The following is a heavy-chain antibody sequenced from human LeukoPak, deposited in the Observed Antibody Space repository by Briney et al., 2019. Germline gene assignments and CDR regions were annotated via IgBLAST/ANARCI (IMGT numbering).Heavy chain of an antibody. D-gene: IGHD2-2*01. CDR1: GGSISSGGYY. CDR3: ARVAYGTSGFAH. V-gene: IGHV4-31*03. Sequence: SETLSLTCTVSGGSISSGGYYWSWIRQRPGEGLEWIGYIYYSGSTYYSPSLKSRVTISLDTSKNQLFLKLSSVTAADTAVYYWARVAYGTSGFAHGGKGTLVTFPS. J-gene: IGHJ4*02. CDR2: IYYSGST.